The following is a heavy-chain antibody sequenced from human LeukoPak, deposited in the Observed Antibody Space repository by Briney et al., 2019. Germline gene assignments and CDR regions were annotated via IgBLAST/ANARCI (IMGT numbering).Heavy chain of an antibody. CDR2: ISGSGGST. J-gene: IGHJ4*02. D-gene: IGHD1-26*01. CDR1: GFTFSSYA. V-gene: IGHV3-23*01. Sequence: GGSLRLSCAASGFTFSSYAMSWVRQAPGKGLEWVSAISGSGGSTYYADSVKGRFTISRDNSKNTLYLQMNSLRAEDTAVYYCAKDRPYSGSYRVYFDYWGQGTLVTVSS. CDR3: AKDRPYSGSYRVYFDY.